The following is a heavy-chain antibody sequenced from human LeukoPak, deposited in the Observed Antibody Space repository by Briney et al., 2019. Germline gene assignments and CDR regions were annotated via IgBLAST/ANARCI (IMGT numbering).Heavy chain of an antibody. V-gene: IGHV4-4*07. CDR1: GGSISSYY. Sequence: PSETLSLTCTVSGGSISSYYWSWIRQPAGKGLEWIGRIYTSGSTNYNPSLKSRVTMSVDTSKNQFSLKLSSVTAADTAVYYCGASSAYSSFDYWGQGTLVTVSS. CDR3: GASSAYSSFDY. CDR2: IYTSGST. J-gene: IGHJ4*02. D-gene: IGHD3-22*01.